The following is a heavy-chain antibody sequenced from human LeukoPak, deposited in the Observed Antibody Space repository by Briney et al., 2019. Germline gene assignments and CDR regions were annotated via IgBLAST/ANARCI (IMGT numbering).Heavy chain of an antibody. Sequence: PGGSLRLSCAASGFTFSSYSLTWLRQAPGKGLEWVSSISGGSDYIYDADSVKGRFTISRDNAKNSVYLQMNSLRAEDTALYYCARVLEAAAFDYWGQGTLVTVSS. CDR1: GFTFSSYS. V-gene: IGHV3-21*01. CDR2: ISGGSDYI. J-gene: IGHJ4*02. CDR3: ARVLEAAAFDY. D-gene: IGHD6-13*01.